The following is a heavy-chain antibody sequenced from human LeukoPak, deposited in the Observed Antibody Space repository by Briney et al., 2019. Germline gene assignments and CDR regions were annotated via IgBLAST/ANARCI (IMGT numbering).Heavy chain of an antibody. CDR1: GGSMSSYY. V-gene: IGHV4-59*04. Sequence: PSETLSLTCTVSGGSMSSYYWNWIRQPPGKGLEWIGSIYHSGSTYYNPSLKSRVTISVDTSKNQFSLKLSSVTAADTAVYYCARSGWGSYYYYYMDVWGKGTTVTISS. CDR2: IYHSGST. D-gene: IGHD7-27*01. CDR3: ARSGWGSYYYYYMDV. J-gene: IGHJ6*03.